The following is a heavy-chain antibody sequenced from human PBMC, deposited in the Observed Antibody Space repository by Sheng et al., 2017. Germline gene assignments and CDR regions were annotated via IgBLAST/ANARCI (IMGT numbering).Heavy chain of an antibody. CDR3: ARVGSSGWYHYYYYYMDV. V-gene: IGHV3-11*05. D-gene: IGHD6-19*01. CDR2: ISSSSSYT. Sequence: QVQLVESGGGLVKPGGSLRLSCAASGFTFSDYYMSWIRQAPGKGLEWVSYISSSSSYTNYADSVKGRFTISRDNAKNSLYLQMNSLRAEDTAVYYCARVGSSGWYHYYYYYMDVWGKGTTVTVSS. J-gene: IGHJ6*03. CDR1: GFTFSDYY.